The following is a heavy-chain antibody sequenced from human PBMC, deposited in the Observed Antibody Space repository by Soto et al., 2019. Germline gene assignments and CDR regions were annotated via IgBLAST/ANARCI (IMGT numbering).Heavy chain of an antibody. D-gene: IGHD3-9*01. CDR2: SNHSGST. CDR1: GGSFSGYY. Sequence: SETLSLTCAVYGGSFSGYYWSWIRQPAGKGLEWIGESNHSGSTNYNPSLKSRVTISVDTSKKQFYRKLSSVTAADTAVYYCARRRNYDILTGLGYYGIDVWGQGTTV. J-gene: IGHJ6*02. CDR3: ARRRNYDILTGLGYYGIDV. V-gene: IGHV4-34*01.